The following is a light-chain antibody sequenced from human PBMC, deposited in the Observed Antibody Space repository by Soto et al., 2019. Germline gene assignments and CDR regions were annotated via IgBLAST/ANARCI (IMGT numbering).Light chain of an antibody. CDR3: QQYGGSPQYT. CDR1: QSISSSSLAWFQQQPY. CDR2: GAS. V-gene: IGKV3-20*01. Sequence: EIVLTQSPGTLSLSPGERATLSCRASQSISSSSLAWFQQQPYLAWYQKKTGQAPRLLIYGASTRATVTPDRFSGSGAGKDFTLSINRLGPKVFALYYSQQYGGSPQYTFGQGTKLEIK. J-gene: IGKJ2*01.